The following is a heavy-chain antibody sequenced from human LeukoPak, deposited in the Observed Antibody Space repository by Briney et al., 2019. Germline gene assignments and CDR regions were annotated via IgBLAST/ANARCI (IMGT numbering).Heavy chain of an antibody. Sequence: GGSLRLSCAASGFTFSSYWMHWVRQAPGKGLLWVSRINTDGSSTTYADSVKGRFTISRDNAKNTLYLQMNSLRAEDTAVYYCAKGLTMIVVVKSAFDIWGQGTMVTVSS. CDR1: GFTFSSYW. CDR2: INTDGSST. CDR3: AKGLTMIVVVKSAFDI. D-gene: IGHD3-22*01. V-gene: IGHV3-74*01. J-gene: IGHJ3*02.